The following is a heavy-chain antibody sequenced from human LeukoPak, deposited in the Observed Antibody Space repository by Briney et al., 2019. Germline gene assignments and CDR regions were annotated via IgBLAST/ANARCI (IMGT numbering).Heavy chain of an antibody. CDR3: ARDPAAVAINTYG. Sequence: GGSLRLSCAASGVTVSNNFMLWVRQAPGKGLEWVSLIYSGGDTHYADSVKGRFTISRDKSKNTLYLQMNDLRPEDTAVYYCARDPAAVAINTYGWGQGTLVTVSS. CDR2: IYSGGDT. J-gene: IGHJ4*02. D-gene: IGHD2-15*01. V-gene: IGHV3-66*01. CDR1: GVTVSNNF.